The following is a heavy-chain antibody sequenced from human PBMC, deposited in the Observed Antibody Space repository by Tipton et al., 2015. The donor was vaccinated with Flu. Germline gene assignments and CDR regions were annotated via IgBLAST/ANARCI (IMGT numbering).Heavy chain of an antibody. V-gene: IGHV4-38-2*02. Sequence: GLVKPSETLSVTCAVSGYSISSGYYWGWIRQPPGKGLEWLGTIFHTGTTYYNPSLKSRVTISVDTSKTHFSLKLSSVTAADTAVYYCARDRYDFWSGYQHAHYYYYYMDVWGKGTTVTVSS. D-gene: IGHD3-3*01. CDR3: ARDRYDFWSGYQHAHYYYYYMDV. J-gene: IGHJ6*03. CDR2: IFHTGTT. CDR1: GYSISSGYY.